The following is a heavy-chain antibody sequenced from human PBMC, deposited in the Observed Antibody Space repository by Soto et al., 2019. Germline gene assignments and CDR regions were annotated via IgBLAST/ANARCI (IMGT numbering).Heavy chain of an antibody. CDR3: ARTSQLSLGELPVAGIDV. CDR2: INTGNGNT. Sequence: ASVKVSCKASGYTFTSYTMHWVRQAPGQGLEWMGWINTGNGNTKYSEKFQDRVTIIRDTSASTAYMELSSLRSEDTAVHYCARTSQLSLGELPVAGIDVCGAGTTLTVST. D-gene: IGHD3-16*01. J-gene: IGHJ6*04. V-gene: IGHV1-3*04. CDR1: GYTFTSYT.